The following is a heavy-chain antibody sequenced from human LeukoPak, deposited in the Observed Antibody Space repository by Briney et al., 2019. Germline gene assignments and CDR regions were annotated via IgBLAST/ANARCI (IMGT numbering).Heavy chain of an antibody. V-gene: IGHV4-30-4*08. Sequence: PSQTLSLTCTVSGGSISSGDYYWSWIRQPPGKGLEWIGYIYYSESTYYNPSLKSRVTISVDTSKNQFSLKLGSVTAADTAVYYCASYYDPYYFDYWGQGTLVTVSS. J-gene: IGHJ4*02. CDR3: ASYYDPYYFDY. D-gene: IGHD1-26*01. CDR2: IYYSEST. CDR1: GGSISSGDYY.